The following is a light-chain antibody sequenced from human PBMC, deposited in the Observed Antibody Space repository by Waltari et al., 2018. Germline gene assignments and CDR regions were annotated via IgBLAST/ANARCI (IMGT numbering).Light chain of an antibody. Sequence: DIVLTQSPGTLSSSPGERATLSRRASQSVSGSRLAWYQQRPGQAPRLLIYGASNRATGIPDRFSGSGSGTDFTLTISRLDPEDFAVYYCLQYGGSPRTFGQGTKVEI. J-gene: IGKJ1*01. CDR3: LQYGGSPRT. CDR1: QSVSGSR. CDR2: GAS. V-gene: IGKV3-20*01.